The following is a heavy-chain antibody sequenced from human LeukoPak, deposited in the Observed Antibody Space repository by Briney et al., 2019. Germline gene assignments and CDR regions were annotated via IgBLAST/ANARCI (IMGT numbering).Heavy chain of an antibody. Sequence: SETLSLTCAVYGCSFSGYYWSWIRQPPRKGLEWIVESDHSGSTNNNPSPKSRVTISLVTTKNQFSLKLSSVTAADTAVYYCARLRYFDWLLKLGDYFDYWGQGTLVTVSS. D-gene: IGHD3-9*01. V-gene: IGHV4-34*01. CDR3: ARLRYFDWLLKLGDYFDY. J-gene: IGHJ4*02. CDR1: GCSFSGYY. CDR2: SDHSGST.